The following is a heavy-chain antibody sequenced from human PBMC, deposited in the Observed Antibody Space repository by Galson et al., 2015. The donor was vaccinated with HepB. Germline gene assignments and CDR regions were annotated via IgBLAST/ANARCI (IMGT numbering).Heavy chain of an antibody. D-gene: IGHD2-21*01. V-gene: IGHV3-11*06. J-gene: IGHJ4*02. CDR3: ARVRLYSFFFDH. Sequence: GRFIISRDNTKNTLYLQMNSLRVEDTAVYYCARVRLYSFFFDHWGQGVPVTVSA.